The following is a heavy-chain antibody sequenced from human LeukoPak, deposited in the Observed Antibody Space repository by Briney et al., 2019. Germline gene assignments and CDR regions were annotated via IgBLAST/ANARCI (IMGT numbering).Heavy chain of an antibody. V-gene: IGHV3-48*01. D-gene: IGHD1-14*01. J-gene: IGHJ4*02. CDR1: AFDFTIYD. CDR2: ISSSSDII. CDR3: AKVSRTNHDNFFDY. Sequence: GGSLRLSCAASAFDFTIYDMNWVRQAPGKGLEWLSYISSSSDIILYADSVKGRFTISRDNAKNSLYLQMNSLGAEDTAVYYCAKVSRTNHDNFFDYWGQGTLVTVSS.